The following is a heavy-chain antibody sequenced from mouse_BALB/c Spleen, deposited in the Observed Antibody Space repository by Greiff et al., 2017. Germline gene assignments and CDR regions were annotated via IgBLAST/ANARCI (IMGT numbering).Heavy chain of an antibody. V-gene: IGHV1S81*02. J-gene: IGHJ3*01. CDR1: GYTFTSYY. CDR2: INPSNGGT. CDR3: TRCTTASWFAY. Sequence: VQGVESGAELVKPGASVKLSCKASGYTFTSYYMYWVKQRPGQGLEWIGEINPSNGGTNFNEKFKSKATLTVDKSSSTAYMQLSSLTSEDSAVYYCTRCTTASWFAYWGQGTLVTVSA. D-gene: IGHD1-2*01.